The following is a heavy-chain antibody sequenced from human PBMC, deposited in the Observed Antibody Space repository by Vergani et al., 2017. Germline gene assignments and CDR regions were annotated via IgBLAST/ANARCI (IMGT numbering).Heavy chain of an antibody. CDR2: LSTTGGA. D-gene: IGHD6-13*01. CDR1: GVSVTDYN. J-gene: IGHJ5*02. V-gene: IGHV4-59*02. CDR3: AGDTHSWQRADR. Sequence: QLHLQESGPGLVKPSETLSLTCHVFGVSVTDYNCNWIRQAPGKGLGWIGSLSTTGGATHASHNPSLKSRVSISVDTSKSQCSLRLTSVTAADSAIYYCAGDTHSWQRADRWGQGLLVSVSS.